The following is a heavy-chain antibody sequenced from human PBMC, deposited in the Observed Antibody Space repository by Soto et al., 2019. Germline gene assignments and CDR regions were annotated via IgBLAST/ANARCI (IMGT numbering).Heavy chain of an antibody. J-gene: IGHJ1*01. CDR1: GGNFNTYG. Sequence: SVKVSCNDSGGNFNTYGMGCGRQAPGEGLEWMGEIIPLLGTPNYAQRFQDRLTISADESTTTAYMELSSLRSEDSAVYFCARLGVPTTYGGAVLDSRGQGT. CDR3: ARLGVPTTYGGAVLDS. V-gene: IGHV1-69*13. D-gene: IGHD3-10*01. CDR2: IIPLLGTP.